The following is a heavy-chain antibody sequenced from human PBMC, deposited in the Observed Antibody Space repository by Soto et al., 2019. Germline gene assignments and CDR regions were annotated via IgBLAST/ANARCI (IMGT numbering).Heavy chain of an antibody. CDR1: GGSISSYY. V-gene: IGHV4-59*01. Sequence: SETLSLTCTVSGGSISSYYWSWIRQPPGKGLEWIGYIYYSGSTNYNPSLKSRVTISVDTSKNQFSLKLSSVTAADTALYYCARGLIVATMGFDYWGQGTLVTVSS. D-gene: IGHD5-12*01. J-gene: IGHJ4*02. CDR3: ARGLIVATMGFDY. CDR2: IYYSGST.